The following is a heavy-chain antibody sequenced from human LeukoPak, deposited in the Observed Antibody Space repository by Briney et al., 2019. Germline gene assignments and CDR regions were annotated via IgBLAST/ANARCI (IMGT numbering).Heavy chain of an antibody. CDR2: INHSGST. J-gene: IGHJ4*02. CDR1: GGPLSGYY. V-gene: IGHV4-34*01. D-gene: IGHD3-22*01. CDR3: ARATFDSRGYYYEGEY. Sequence: PSETLSLTCAVYGGPLSGYYWMWIRQSPGKGLEWIGEINHSGSTNYNPSLKSRVTISVDTSKNQFSLKLSSVTAADTAVYYCARATFDSRGYYYEGEYWGQGTLVTVSS.